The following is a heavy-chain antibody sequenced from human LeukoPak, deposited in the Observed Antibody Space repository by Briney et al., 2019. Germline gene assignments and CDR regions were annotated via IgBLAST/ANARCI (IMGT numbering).Heavy chain of an antibody. V-gene: IGHV1-2*02. J-gene: IGHJ4*02. CDR3: ARANALYCSSTSCLFDY. CDR2: INPNSGGT. CDR1: GYTFTGYY. Sequence: ASVKVSCKASGYTFTGYYMHWVRQAPGQGLEWMAWINPNSGGTYYAQNFHDRITTTRDTSISTAYMELSRLRSDDTAIYYCARANALYCSSTSCLFDYWGQGTLVTVSS. D-gene: IGHD2-2*01.